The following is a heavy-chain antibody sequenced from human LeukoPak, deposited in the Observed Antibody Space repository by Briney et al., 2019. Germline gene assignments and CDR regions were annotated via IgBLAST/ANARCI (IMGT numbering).Heavy chain of an antibody. D-gene: IGHD4-23*01. Sequence: ASVKVSCKASGYTFTSYYMHWVRQAPGQGLEWMGIINPGGGGTSYAQKFQGRVTMTRDTSITTAYMELSRLRSDDTAMYYCARALDFGGNGYYFDYWGQGTLVTVSS. CDR1: GYTFTSYY. J-gene: IGHJ4*02. CDR3: ARALDFGGNGYYFDY. V-gene: IGHV1-46*01. CDR2: INPGGGGT.